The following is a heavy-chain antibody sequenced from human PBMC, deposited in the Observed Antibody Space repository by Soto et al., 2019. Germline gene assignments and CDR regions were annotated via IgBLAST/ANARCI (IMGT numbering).Heavy chain of an antibody. D-gene: IGHD6-19*01. CDR1: GFTFSDYA. J-gene: IGHJ4*02. CDR2: IGGGDSNT. V-gene: IGHV3-23*01. CDR3: AKDRGAGD. Sequence: EVQLLGSGGGLVQPGGSLRLSCAASGFTFSDYAMTWVRQAPGKGLEWISVIGGGDSNTYYADSVRGRFTISRDNSRNTLYLQMNSLRGDDTAVYYCAKDRGAGDWGQGTLVTVSS.